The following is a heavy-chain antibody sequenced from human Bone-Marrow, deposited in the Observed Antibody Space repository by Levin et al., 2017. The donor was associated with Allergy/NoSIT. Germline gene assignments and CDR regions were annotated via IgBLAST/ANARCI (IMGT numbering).Heavy chain of an antibody. D-gene: IGHD3-3*01. CDR2: ISYDGSRD. Sequence: GESLKISCTASGFTFSKYPIHWVRQAPGKGLEWVAVISYDGSRDFYAGSVKGRFTISRDNSKDSVNLQMNSLRPEDTAIYYCAGDLRGGGFTIFHGMDVWGQGTAVTVSS. CDR3: AGDLRGGGFTIFHGMDV. CDR1: GFTFSKYP. J-gene: IGHJ6*02. V-gene: IGHV3-30-3*01.